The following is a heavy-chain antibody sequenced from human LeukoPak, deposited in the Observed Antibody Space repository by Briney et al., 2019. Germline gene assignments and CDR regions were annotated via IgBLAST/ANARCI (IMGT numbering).Heavy chain of an antibody. J-gene: IGHJ4*02. CDR2: VSGSGGRT. V-gene: IGHV3-23*01. Sequence: GGSLRLSCAASGFTFSNYGMSWVRRRPGKGLEWVSRVSGSGGRTYYADSVKGRFTISRDNSKNTLSLQVNNLRADDTAVYYCAKSYASGSFYDYWGQGTLVTVSS. CDR1: GFTFSNYG. D-gene: IGHD3-10*01. CDR3: AKSYASGSFYDY.